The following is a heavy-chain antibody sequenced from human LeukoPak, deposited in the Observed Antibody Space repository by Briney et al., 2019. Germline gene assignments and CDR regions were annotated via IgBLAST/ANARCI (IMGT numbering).Heavy chain of an antibody. J-gene: IGHJ6*03. CDR1: GITFSSYH. D-gene: IGHD6-19*01. CDR3: AGGREVDGNYYYYYMDV. V-gene: IGHV3-21*01. CDR2: ISSGGSYI. Sequence: GGSLRLSCVGSGITFSSYHINWVRQTPDKGLEWVSSISSGGSYIYSVDSLKGRFTISRDNAKNSVYLQMNSVRDEDTAVYYCAGGREVDGNYYYYYMDVWGKGTTVTVS.